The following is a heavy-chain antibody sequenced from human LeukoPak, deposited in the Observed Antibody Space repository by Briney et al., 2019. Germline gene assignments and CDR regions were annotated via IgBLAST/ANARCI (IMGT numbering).Heavy chain of an antibody. Sequence: SGGSLRLSCAASGFTFSSYEMNWVRQAPGKGLEWVSYISSSGSTIYYADSVKGRFTISRDNAKNSLYLQMNSLRAEDTAVYYCARDSLNSSGWYRFDYWGQGTLVTVSS. V-gene: IGHV3-48*03. J-gene: IGHJ4*02. CDR3: ARDSLNSSGWYRFDY. D-gene: IGHD6-19*01. CDR1: GFTFSSYE. CDR2: ISSSGSTI.